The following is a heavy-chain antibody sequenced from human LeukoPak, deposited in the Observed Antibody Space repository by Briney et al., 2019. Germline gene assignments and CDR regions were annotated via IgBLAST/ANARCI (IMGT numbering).Heavy chain of an antibody. CDR3: ARVGDHYHWYLDV. D-gene: IGHD1-26*01. V-gene: IGHV3-53*01. CDR1: GLTLSTYY. CDR2: LYSGGST. J-gene: IGHJ2*01. Sequence: PGGSLTLSCEVSGLTLSTYYMNWVRQAPGKGLEWVAILYSGGSTFYPDSVKGRFTLSRDISKNTVYLQMTILRAEDTAVYYCARVGDHYHWYLDVWGRGTLVTASS.